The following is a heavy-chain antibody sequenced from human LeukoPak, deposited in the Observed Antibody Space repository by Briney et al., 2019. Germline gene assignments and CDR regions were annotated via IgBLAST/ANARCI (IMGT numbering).Heavy chain of an antibody. CDR2: INHGGST. CDR1: GGSFSGDF. J-gene: IGHJ6*03. V-gene: IGHV4-34*01. CDR3: ARQHNWNYVDYYHYMDV. D-gene: IGHD1-7*01. Sequence: PSETLSLTCAVYGGSFSGDFWSWIRQSPGKGLEWIGEINHGGSTTYNPSLKSRVTISVDTSKNQFSLKLTSVTAADTAVYYCARQHNWNYVDYYHYMDVWGKGTTVTVSS.